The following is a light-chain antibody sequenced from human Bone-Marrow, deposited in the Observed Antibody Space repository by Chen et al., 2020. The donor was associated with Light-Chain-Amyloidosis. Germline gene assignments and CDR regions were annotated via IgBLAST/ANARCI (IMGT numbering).Light chain of an antibody. CDR2: DVN. Sequence: QSALTQPRSVSGSLGRSVTISCTGTSSDVGAYTYVSWYQHHPGKAPKLIIYDVNKRPSGVPDRCSGSQSGSTASLTISRLQADDESDYFCSSYAGTYTWVFGGGTKLTVL. CDR3: SSYAGTYTWV. V-gene: IGLV2-11*01. CDR1: SSDVGAYTY. J-gene: IGLJ3*02.